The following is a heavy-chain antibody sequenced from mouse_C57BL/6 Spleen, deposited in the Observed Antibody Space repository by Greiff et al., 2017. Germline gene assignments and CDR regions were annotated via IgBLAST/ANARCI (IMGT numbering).Heavy chain of an antibody. D-gene: IGHD1-1*01. CDR1: GFSLSTSGMG. V-gene: IGHV8-12*01. CDR3: SRRRQYYYGSSYGYAMDY. CDR2: IYWDDDK. J-gene: IGHJ4*01. Sequence: QVQLKESGPGILQSSQTLSLTCSFSGFSLSTSGMGVSWLRQPSGKGLEWLAHIYWDDDKRYNPSLKSRLTISKDTSRNQVFLKITSVDTADTATYYCSRRRQYYYGSSYGYAMDYWGQGTSVTVSS.